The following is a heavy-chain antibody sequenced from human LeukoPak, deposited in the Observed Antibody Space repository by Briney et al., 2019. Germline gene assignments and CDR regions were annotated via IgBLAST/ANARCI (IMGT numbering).Heavy chain of an antibody. V-gene: IGHV4-59*04. J-gene: IGHJ4*02. CDR3: LTSGCYLLYKIDY. Sequence: GSLRLSCAASGFTFSSYSMNWVRQPPGKGLEWVGTIFYRGSTFSSPSLESRVTISIDTSKNQFSLKLNSVTASDTAIFRALTSGCYLLYKIDYWGQGTLVTVSS. CDR2: IFYRGST. D-gene: IGHD6-19*01. CDR1: GFTFSSYS.